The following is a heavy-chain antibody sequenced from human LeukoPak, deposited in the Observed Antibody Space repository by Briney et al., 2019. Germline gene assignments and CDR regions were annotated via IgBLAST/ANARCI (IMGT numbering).Heavy chain of an antibody. D-gene: IGHD3-10*01. CDR3: ASGGRAFDI. CDR2: INPSGVST. V-gene: IGHV1-46*03. Sequence: ASVKVSCKASGYTFTSYYMHWVRQAPGQGLEWMGIINPSGVSTSYAQKCQGRVTMARDTSTSTVYMELSSLRSEDTAVYYCASGGRAFDIWGQGTMVTVSS. J-gene: IGHJ3*02. CDR1: GYTFTSYY.